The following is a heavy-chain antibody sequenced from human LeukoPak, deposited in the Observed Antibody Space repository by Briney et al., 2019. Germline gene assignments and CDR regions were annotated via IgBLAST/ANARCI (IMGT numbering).Heavy chain of an antibody. CDR1: GFPFSSYW. Sequence: PGGSLRLSCVASGFPFSSYWMTWVRQAPGKGLEWVSYISSSSGTIYYADSVKGRFTISRDNAKNSLYLQMNSLRAEDTAVYYCAREWRGAFDYWGQGTLVTVSS. V-gene: IGHV3-48*01. CDR3: AREWRGAFDY. J-gene: IGHJ4*02. CDR2: ISSSSGTI. D-gene: IGHD4/OR15-4a*01.